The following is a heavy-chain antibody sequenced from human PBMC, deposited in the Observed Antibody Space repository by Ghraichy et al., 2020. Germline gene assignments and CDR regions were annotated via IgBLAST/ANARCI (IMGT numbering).Heavy chain of an antibody. CDR1: GGSISSSNW. CDR2: IYHSGST. D-gene: IGHD6-13*01. Sequence: SETLSLTCAVSGGSISSSNWWSWVRQPPGKGLEWIGEIYHSGSTNYNPSLKSRVTISVDKSKNQFSLKMSSVTAADTAVYYCARDRKKPYSSCWYPRYYYYYGMDVWGQGTTVTVSS. V-gene: IGHV4-4*02. J-gene: IGHJ6*02. CDR3: ARDRKKPYSSCWYPRYYYYYGMDV.